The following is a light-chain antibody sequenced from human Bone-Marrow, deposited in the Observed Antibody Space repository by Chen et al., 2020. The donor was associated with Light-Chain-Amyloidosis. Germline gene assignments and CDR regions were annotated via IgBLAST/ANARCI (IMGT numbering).Light chain of an antibody. Sequence: QSVLTQPPSVSGAPGQRVTISCTVSSSDIGEGYDVPWYQQLPGTAPKLLIYGNSNRPSGVPDRFSGSKSGTYASLAITGLQAEDEADYYCKSYDSSLSGSVFGGGTKLTVL. CDR1: SSDIGEGYD. V-gene: IGLV1-40*01. J-gene: IGLJ2*01. CDR2: GNS. CDR3: KSYDSSLSGSV.